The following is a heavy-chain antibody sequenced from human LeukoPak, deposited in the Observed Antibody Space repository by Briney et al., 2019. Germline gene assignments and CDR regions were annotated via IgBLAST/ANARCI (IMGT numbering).Heavy chain of an antibody. Sequence: GGSLRLSCAASGFTFSSYAMHWARQAPGKGLEYVSAISSNGGSTYYANSVKGRFTISRDNSKNTLYLQMGSLRAEDMAVYYCASIAAAGGAADYWGQGTLVTVSS. CDR3: ASIAAAGGAADY. J-gene: IGHJ4*02. V-gene: IGHV3-64*01. D-gene: IGHD6-13*01. CDR2: ISSNGGST. CDR1: GFTFSSYA.